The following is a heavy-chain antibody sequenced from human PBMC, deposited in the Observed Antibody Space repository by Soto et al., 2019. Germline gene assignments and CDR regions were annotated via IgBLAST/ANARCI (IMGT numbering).Heavy chain of an antibody. Sequence: GGSLRLSCAASGLSVSSNDMSWVRQAPGKGLECVSIIYSADNTFYVDSVKGRFIISRDNSKNTVYLQMNSLRADDTAVYYCARDRGRPDLRDTHYYDSSDLDYGMDVWGQGTTVTV. V-gene: IGHV3-66*01. CDR2: IYSADNT. J-gene: IGHJ6*02. CDR1: GLSVSSND. CDR3: ARDRGRPDLRDTHYYDSSDLDYGMDV. D-gene: IGHD3-22*01.